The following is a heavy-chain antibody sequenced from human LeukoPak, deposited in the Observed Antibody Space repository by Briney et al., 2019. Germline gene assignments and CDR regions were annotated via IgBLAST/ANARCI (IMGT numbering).Heavy chain of an antibody. CDR1: GVASSGNY. V-gene: IGHV4-34*01. CDR2: INHSGST. J-gene: IGHJ6*03. Sequence: SETLSLTCGVYGVASSGNYWSWIRQSPGRGLGWIGEINHSGSTNYNPSLKSRVIISIDTSKNQFSLKLSSVTAADTADYYCARLLPRTGTTAYYFHNDMDVWGKGTTVTISS. D-gene: IGHD1-1*01. CDR3: ARLLPRTGTTAYYFHNDMDV.